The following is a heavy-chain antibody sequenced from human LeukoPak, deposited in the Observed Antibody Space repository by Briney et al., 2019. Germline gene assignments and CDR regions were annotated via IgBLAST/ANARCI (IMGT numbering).Heavy chain of an antibody. CDR2: ISGSGGST. CDR1: GFTFSSYG. Sequence: GGSLRLSCAASGFTFSSYGMSWVRQAPGKGLEWVSAISGSGGSTYYADSVEGRFTISRDNSKNTLYLQMNSLRAEDTAVYYCAKSSGSYYGYFDYWGQGTLVTVSS. J-gene: IGHJ4*02. D-gene: IGHD1-26*01. V-gene: IGHV3-23*01. CDR3: AKSSGSYYGYFDY.